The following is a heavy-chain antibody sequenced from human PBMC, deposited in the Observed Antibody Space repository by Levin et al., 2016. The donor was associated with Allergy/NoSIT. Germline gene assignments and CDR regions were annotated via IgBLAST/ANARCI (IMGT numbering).Heavy chain of an antibody. D-gene: IGHD2-21*01. CDR1: GFTFSSYS. Sequence: GESLKISCAASGFTFSSYSMNWVRQAPGKGLEWVSYISGTSTTKYYADSVKGRFTVSRDNSKNTLYLQMDSLITEDTAVYYCARTRSAYCGTTNCREFDYWGQGTLVTVSS. CDR3: ARTRSAYCGTTNCREFDY. V-gene: IGHV3-48*01. J-gene: IGHJ4*02. CDR2: ISGTSTTK.